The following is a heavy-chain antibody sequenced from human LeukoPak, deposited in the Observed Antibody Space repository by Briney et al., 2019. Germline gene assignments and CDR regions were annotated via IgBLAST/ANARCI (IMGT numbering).Heavy chain of an antibody. J-gene: IGHJ4*02. CDR1: GLTFSDYW. V-gene: IGHV3-7*01. Sequence: GGSLRLSCAASGLTFSDYWMTWVRQAPGKGLEWVATIKQDGSQKHYGDSVKGRFTISRDNAKNSMYLQMNSLRADDTAVYYCTSPPLGYCSSTTCRFDYWGQGTLVTVSS. CDR2: IKQDGSQK. CDR3: TSPPLGYCSSTTCRFDY. D-gene: IGHD2-2*03.